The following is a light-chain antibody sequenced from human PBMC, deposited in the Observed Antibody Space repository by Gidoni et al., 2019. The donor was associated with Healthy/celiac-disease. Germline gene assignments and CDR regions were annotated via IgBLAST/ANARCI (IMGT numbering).Light chain of an antibody. V-gene: IGKV3-11*01. Sequence: EIVLTQSPATLSLSPGERATPSCRASQSVSSYLAWYQQKPGQAPRLLIYDASNRATGIPARFSGSGSGTDFTLTISSLEPEDFAVYYCQQRGTFGQGTKVEIK. CDR1: QSVSSY. J-gene: IGKJ1*01. CDR3: QQRGT. CDR2: DAS.